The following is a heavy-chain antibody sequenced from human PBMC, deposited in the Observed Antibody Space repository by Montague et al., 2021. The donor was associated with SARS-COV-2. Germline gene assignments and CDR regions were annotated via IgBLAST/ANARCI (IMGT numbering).Heavy chain of an antibody. V-gene: IGHV4-30-2*06. CDR1: GGSVSSGDYS. J-gene: IGHJ6*02. CDR2: IYQSGSA. D-gene: IGHD3-10*01. CDR3: ATGTRMYGMDF. Sequence: TLSLTCVVSGGSVSSGDYSWSWIRRSPGKGLEWIGYIYQSGSAYYNPSLKSRVTISIDTSNNQFSLNLRSVTAADTGLYYYATGTRMYGMDFWGQGTTVTVSS.